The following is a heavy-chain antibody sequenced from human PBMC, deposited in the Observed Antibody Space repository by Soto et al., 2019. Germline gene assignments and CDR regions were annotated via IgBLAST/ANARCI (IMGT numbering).Heavy chain of an antibody. J-gene: IGHJ6*02. CDR3: ARDRPRGYDILTGYMDYYGMDV. CDR1: GYTFTGYY. CDR2: INPNSGGT. V-gene: IGHV1-2*04. D-gene: IGHD3-9*01. Sequence: EASVKVSCKASGYTFTGYYMHWVRQAPGQGLEWMGWINPNSGGTNYAQKFQGWVTMTRDTSISTAYMELSRLRSDDTAVYYCARDRPRGYDILTGYMDYYGMDVWGQGTTVTVS.